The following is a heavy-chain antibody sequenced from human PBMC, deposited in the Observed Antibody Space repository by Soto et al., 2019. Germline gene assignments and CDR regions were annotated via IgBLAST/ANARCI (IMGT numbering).Heavy chain of an antibody. CDR1: GGSISSGDYY. Sequence: PSETLSLTCTVSGGSISSGDYYWSWIRQPPGKGLEWIGYIYYSGSTYYNPSLKSRVTISVDTSKNQFSLKLSSVTAADTAVYYCTRVRGVISYYYYYGMDVWGQGTTVTVSS. CDR2: IYYSGST. J-gene: IGHJ6*02. D-gene: IGHD3-10*01. V-gene: IGHV4-30-4*01. CDR3: TRVRGVISYYYYYGMDV.